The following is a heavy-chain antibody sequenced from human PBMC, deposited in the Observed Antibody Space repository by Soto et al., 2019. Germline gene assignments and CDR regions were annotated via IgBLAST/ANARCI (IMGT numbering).Heavy chain of an antibody. CDR3: VKGGIGYSYGTSFDI. D-gene: IGHD5-18*01. J-gene: IGHJ3*02. V-gene: IGHV3-64D*08. Sequence: GGSLRLSCSASGFTFSSYAMHWVRQAPGKGLEYVSAISSNGGSTYYADSVKGRFTISRDNSKNTLYLQMSSLRAEDTAVYYCVKGGIGYSYGTSFDIWGQGTMVTVSS. CDR1: GFTFSSYA. CDR2: ISSNGGST.